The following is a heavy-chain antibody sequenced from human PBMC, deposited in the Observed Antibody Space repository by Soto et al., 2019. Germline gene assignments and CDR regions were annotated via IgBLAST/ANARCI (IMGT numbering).Heavy chain of an antibody. Sequence: QVQLVESGGGVVQPGRSLRLSCAASGFTFSSYGMHWVRQAPGKGLEWVAVIWYDGSNKYYADSVKGRFTISRDNSKNTLYLQMNSLRAEDTAVYYCARIFIAAAGTFDYWGQGTLVTVSS. D-gene: IGHD6-13*01. J-gene: IGHJ4*02. CDR3: ARIFIAAAGTFDY. CDR1: GFTFSSYG. CDR2: IWYDGSNK. V-gene: IGHV3-33*01.